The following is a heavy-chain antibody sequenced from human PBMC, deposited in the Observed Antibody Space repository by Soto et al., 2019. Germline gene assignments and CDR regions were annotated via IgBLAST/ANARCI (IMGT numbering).Heavy chain of an antibody. CDR2: VSGNNGAS. CDR1: GYTSADFG. V-gene: IGHV1-18*04. J-gene: IGHJ4*02. Sequence: ASVKVSCKASGYTSADFGISWVRQAPGQGLEWMGWVSGNNGASNPAPKVQGRITMTLDTSTGVSYMALRSLRSEDTAVYYCARVSGEHSSSYILMGQHYYFDYWGQGTLVTVSS. CDR3: ARVSGEHSSSYILMGQHYYFDY. D-gene: IGHD6-6*01.